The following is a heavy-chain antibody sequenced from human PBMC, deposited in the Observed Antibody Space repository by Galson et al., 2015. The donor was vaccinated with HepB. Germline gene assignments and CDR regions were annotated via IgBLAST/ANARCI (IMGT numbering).Heavy chain of an antibody. CDR1: GGTFSSYA. CDR3: ARERGSIKKTYYDFWSGYFSQGGDKYYYGMDV. V-gene: IGHV1-69*13. J-gene: IGHJ6*02. Sequence: SVKVSCKASGGTFSSYAISWVRQAPGQGLEWMGGIIPIFGTANYAQKFQGRVTITAGESTSTAYMELSSLRSEDTAVYYCARERGSIKKTYYDFWSGYFSQGGDKYYYGMDVWGQGTTVTVSS. CDR2: IIPIFGTA. D-gene: IGHD3-3*01.